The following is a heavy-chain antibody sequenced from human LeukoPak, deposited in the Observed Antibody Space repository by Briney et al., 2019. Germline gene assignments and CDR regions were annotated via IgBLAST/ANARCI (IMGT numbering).Heavy chain of an antibody. J-gene: IGHJ6*03. CDR1: GYTFTSYD. V-gene: IGHV1-8*03. CDR2: MNPNSGNT. CDR3: ARATRVRGVLYYMDV. D-gene: IGHD3-10*01. Sequence: ASVKVSCKASGYTFTSYDINWMRQATGQGLEWMGWMNPNSGNTGYAQKFQGRVTITRNTSISTAYMELSSLRSEDTAVYYCARATRVRGVLYYMDVWGKGTTVTVSS.